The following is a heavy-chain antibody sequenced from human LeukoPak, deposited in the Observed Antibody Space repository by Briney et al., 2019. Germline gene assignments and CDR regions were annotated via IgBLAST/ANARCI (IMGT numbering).Heavy chain of an antibody. CDR3: ASVRLMSSFGGLIVPYYFDF. V-gene: IGHV4-30-4*01. D-gene: IGHD3-16*02. J-gene: IGHJ4*02. CDR1: GVSITSANYY. CDR2: IYYSGST. Sequence: PSQTLSLTCTFSGVSITSANYYWSWIRQPPGKGLELIGYIYYSGSTYYDPSLKSRLTTSVDTSKNQFSLDLSSVTAADTAVYYCASVRLMSSFGGLIVPYYFDFWGQGALVTVSS.